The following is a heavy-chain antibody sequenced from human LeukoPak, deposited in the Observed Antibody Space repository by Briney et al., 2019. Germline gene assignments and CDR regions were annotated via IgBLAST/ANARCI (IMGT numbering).Heavy chain of an antibody. Sequence: GGSLRLSCAASGFTVISNYMSWVRQAPGKGLEWVSVIYSDGSTYYADSVKGRFTISRDSSKNTLYLQMNSLRAEDTAVYYCARDFLNTFDIWGQGTMVAVSS. J-gene: IGHJ3*02. V-gene: IGHV3-66*01. D-gene: IGHD1/OR15-1a*01. CDR1: GFTVISNY. CDR3: ARDFLNTFDI. CDR2: IYSDGST.